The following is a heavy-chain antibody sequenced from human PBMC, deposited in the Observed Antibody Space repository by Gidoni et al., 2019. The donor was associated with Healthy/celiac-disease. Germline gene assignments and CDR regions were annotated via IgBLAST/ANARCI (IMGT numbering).Heavy chain of an antibody. J-gene: IGHJ4*02. CDR1: GCSISSSIYY. D-gene: IGHD4-17*01. V-gene: IGHV4-39*01. CDR3: ARPLNQYDYGDYDY. Sequence: QLHLQESGPGLVKPSETLSLTCTVSGCSISSSIYYCGWISQPPGKGLEWIGSIYYSGRTYYNPSRKSRVTISVDTSKKQFSLKLSSVTAADTAVYYCARPLNQYDYGDYDYWGQGTLSPSPQ. CDR2: IYYSGRT.